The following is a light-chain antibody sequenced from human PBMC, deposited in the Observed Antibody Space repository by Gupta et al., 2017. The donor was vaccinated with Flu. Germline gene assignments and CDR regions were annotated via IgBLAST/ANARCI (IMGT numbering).Light chain of an antibody. CDR3: QQANSFPLT. J-gene: IGKJ4*01. V-gene: IGKV1-12*01. CDR1: QDISSW. CDR2: AAS. Sequence: PSSVSASVGDRVTITCRATQDISSWLAWYQQKPGKAPNFLIYAASSLQTGVPSRFSGSGSGTEFTLTISSLQAEDFATYYCQQANSFPLTFGGGTKVEIK.